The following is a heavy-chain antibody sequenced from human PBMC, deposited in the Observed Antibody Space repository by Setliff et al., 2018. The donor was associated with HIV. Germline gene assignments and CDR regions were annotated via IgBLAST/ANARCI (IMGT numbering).Heavy chain of an antibody. CDR1: GFTFNSYT. D-gene: IGHD3-22*01. CDR2: ISHSGTTI. V-gene: IGHV3-48*04. CDR3: ARGYYDSSGYYNALL. Sequence: GGSLRLSYATSGFTFNSYTMNWVRQAPGKGLEWISLISHSGTTIFYADSVKGRFIVSRDNAKNSLYLQMNSLRAEDTAVYYCARGYYDSSGYYNALLWGQGTLVTVSS. J-gene: IGHJ4*02.